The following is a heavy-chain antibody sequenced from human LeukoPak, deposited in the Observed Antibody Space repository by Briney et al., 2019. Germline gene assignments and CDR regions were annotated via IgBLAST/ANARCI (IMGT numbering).Heavy chain of an antibody. J-gene: IGHJ4*02. CDR1: GYTFTGYY. Sequence: ASVKVSCTASGYTFTGYYMHWIRHAPGQGLEWMGWINPNSGGTNSAQKFQGRVTMTRDTSISTAYMELSRLRSDDTAVYYCARVGSDSSGWRRFDYWGQGTLVTVSS. CDR2: INPNSGGT. CDR3: ARVGSDSSGWRRFDY. V-gene: IGHV1-2*02. D-gene: IGHD6-19*01.